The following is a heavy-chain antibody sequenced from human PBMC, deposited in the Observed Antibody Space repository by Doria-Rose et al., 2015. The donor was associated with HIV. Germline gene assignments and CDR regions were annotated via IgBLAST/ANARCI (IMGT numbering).Heavy chain of an antibody. CDR1: GVSLSSPGMG. CDR2: IFSDDER. J-gene: IGHJ4*02. Sequence: SGPVLVKPTETLTLTCTVSGVSLSSPGMGVSWTRQPPGKALEWLANIFSDDERSYKTSLKSRLTISRGTSKSQVFLTMTDMDPVDTATYYCARIKSSRWYHKYYFDFWGQGTLVIVSA. D-gene: IGHD6-13*01. CDR3: ARIKSSRWYHKYYFDF. V-gene: IGHV2-26*01.